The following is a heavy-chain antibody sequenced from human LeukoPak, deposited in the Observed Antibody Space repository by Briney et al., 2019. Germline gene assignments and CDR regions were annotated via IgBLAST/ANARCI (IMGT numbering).Heavy chain of an antibody. CDR3: ARALNWFDP. V-gene: IGHV4-34*01. CDR1: GGSFSGYY. CDR2: INHSGST. Sequence: SETLSLTCAVYGGSFSGYYWSWIRQPPGKGLEWIGEINHSGSTNYNPSLKSRDTISVDTSKNQFSLKLSSVTAADTAVYYCARALNWFDPWGQGTLVTVSS. J-gene: IGHJ5*02.